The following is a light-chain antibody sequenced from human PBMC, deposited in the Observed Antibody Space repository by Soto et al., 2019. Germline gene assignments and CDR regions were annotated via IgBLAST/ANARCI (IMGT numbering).Light chain of an antibody. CDR1: SSDVGGYNY. V-gene: IGLV2-11*01. Sequence: QSALTQPRSVSGSSGQSVTISCTGTSSDVGGYNYVSWYQQHPGKAPKLMIYDVSKRPSGVPDRFSGSKSGNTASLTISGLQAEDEADYYCCSYAGSYIPYVFGTGTKLTVL. J-gene: IGLJ1*01. CDR2: DVS. CDR3: CSYAGSYIPYV.